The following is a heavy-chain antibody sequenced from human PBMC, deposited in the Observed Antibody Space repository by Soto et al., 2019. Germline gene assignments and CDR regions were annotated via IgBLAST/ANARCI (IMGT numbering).Heavy chain of an antibody. CDR2: ISGSGGST. D-gene: IGHD3-10*01. V-gene: IGHV3-23*01. CDR3: AKEITMVRGANNWFDP. CDR1: GFTFSSYA. Sequence: RGSLRLSCAASGFTFSSYAMSWVRQAPGKGLEWVSAISGSGGSTYYADSVKGRFTISRDNSKNTLYLQMNSLRAEDTAVYYCAKEITMVRGANNWFDPWGQGTLVTVSS. J-gene: IGHJ5*02.